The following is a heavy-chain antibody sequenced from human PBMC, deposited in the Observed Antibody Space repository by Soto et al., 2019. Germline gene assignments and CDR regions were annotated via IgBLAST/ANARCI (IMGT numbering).Heavy chain of an antibody. CDR1: GFTFSSYG. J-gene: IGHJ4*02. CDR2: ISCGRSNK. CDR3: AKTRVADSGYYFDH. Sequence: PGGSLRLSCAASGFTFSSYGMHWVRQAPGKGLEWVSFISCGRSNKKYAESVKGRFTISRDNSRRSLFLQVNGLRADDTAIYYCAKTRVADSGYYFDHWGQGTMVTVSS. V-gene: IGHV3-30*02. D-gene: IGHD3-10*01.